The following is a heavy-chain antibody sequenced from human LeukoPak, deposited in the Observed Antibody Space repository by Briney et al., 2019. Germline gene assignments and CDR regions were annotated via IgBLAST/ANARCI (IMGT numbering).Heavy chain of an antibody. V-gene: IGHV3-23*01. CDR3: AKRIIATTKYFDY. J-gene: IGHJ4*02. CDR1: GFTFNSYV. Sequence: PPGGSLRLSCVASGFTFNSYVMSWVRQAPGKGLEWVSSISSGGGNSYYADSVEGRFTISRDNSKNTLYLEMNSLGVEDTAVYYCAKRIIATTKYFDYWGQGTLVTVSS. CDR2: ISSGGGNS. D-gene: IGHD1-20*01.